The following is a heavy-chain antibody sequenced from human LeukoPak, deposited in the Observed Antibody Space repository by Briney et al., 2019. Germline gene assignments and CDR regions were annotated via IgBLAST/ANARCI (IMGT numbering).Heavy chain of an antibody. D-gene: IGHD4-17*01. CDR1: GFTFSTFA. CDR3: TKDPNGDYVGAFDT. J-gene: IGHJ5*02. CDR2: ITGTHYTT. V-gene: IGHV3-23*01. Sequence: GGSLRLSCAASGFTFSTFAMTWVRQAPGKGLEWVSSITGTHYTTYYTDSVKGRFTISRDNSKNTPYLQMNSLRADDTAIYYCTKDPNGDYVGAFDTWGQGTLVTVSS.